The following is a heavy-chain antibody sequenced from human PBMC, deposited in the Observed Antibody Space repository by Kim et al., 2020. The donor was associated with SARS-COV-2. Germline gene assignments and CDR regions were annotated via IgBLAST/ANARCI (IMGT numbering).Heavy chain of an antibody. Sequence: GGSLRLSCAASGFTFSDYYMSWIRQAPGKGLEWVSYISSSSSYTNYADSVKGRFTISRDNAKNSLYLQMNSLRAEDTAVYYCARDLAYSYGYHYYYYGMDVWGQGTTVTVSS. J-gene: IGHJ6*02. CDR1: GFTFSDYY. CDR2: ISSSSSYT. V-gene: IGHV3-11*05. CDR3: ARDLAYSYGYHYYYYGMDV. D-gene: IGHD5-18*01.